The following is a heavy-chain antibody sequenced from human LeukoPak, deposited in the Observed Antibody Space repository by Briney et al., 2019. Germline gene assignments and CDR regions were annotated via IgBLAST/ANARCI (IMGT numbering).Heavy chain of an antibody. CDR2: IYYSGST. D-gene: IGHD5-24*01. CDR1: GGSISSYY. Sequence: PSETLSLTCXXSGGSISSYYWSWIRQPPGKGLEWIGYIYYSGSTNYNPSLKSRVTISVDPSKNQFSLKLSSVTAADTAVYYCARRSSEVAPCDYWGQGTLVTVSS. CDR3: ARRSSEVAPCDY. J-gene: IGHJ4*02. V-gene: IGHV4-59*08.